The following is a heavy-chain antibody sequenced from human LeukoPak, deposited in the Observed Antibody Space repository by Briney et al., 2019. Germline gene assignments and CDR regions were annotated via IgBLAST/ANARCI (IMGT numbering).Heavy chain of an antibody. CDR3: ARRAARGRFDP. CDR2: ISSSSSTI. D-gene: IGHD6-6*01. V-gene: IGHV3-48*01. J-gene: IGHJ5*02. CDR1: EFTFSSCN. Sequence: PGGSLRLSCAASEFTFSSCNLNWLRQAPGKGLEWVSYISSSSSTIYYADSVKGRFTISRDNAKNSLYLQMNSLRAEDTAVYYCARRAARGRFDPWGQGTLVTVSS.